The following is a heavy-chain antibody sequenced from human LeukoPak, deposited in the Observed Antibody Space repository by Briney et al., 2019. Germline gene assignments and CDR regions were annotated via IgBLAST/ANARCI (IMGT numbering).Heavy chain of an antibody. Sequence: GESLKISCKGSGYSFTSYWIGWVRQMPGKGLEWMGIIYPGDSDTRYSPSFQGQVTISADKSISTAYLQWSSLKASDTAMYFCARHRLEEEQWLVRCYFDYWGQGTLVTVSS. CDR3: ARHRLEEEQWLVRCYFDY. V-gene: IGHV5-51*01. J-gene: IGHJ4*02. D-gene: IGHD6-19*01. CDR1: GYSFTSYW. CDR2: IYPGDSDT.